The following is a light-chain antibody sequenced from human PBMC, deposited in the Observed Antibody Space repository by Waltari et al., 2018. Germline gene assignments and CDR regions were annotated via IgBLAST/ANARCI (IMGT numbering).Light chain of an antibody. J-gene: IGKJ2*01. CDR1: ASLCGSY. V-gene: IGKV3-20*01. Sequence: CRAKASLCGSYLAWYQKKPGRAPRLLIYRVAHRATGIPDTFGGGGSGSGFALSSSILEREEFALYCWRQYRTSPYTFGEGTKLE. CDR3: RQYRTSPYT. CDR2: RVA.